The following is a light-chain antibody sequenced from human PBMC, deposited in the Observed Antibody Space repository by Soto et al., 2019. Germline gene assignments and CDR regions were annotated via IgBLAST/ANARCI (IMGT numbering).Light chain of an antibody. V-gene: IGKV2-30*02. CDR2: KVS. CDR3: MQRTHWSPYT. CDR1: QSLVHSDGNTY. J-gene: IGKJ2*01. Sequence: DVVMTQSPLSLPVTLGQPASISCRSSQSLVHSDGNTYLNWFQQRPGQSPRRLIYKVSNRDSGVPDRLSGSGSGTNFTLKISRVEAEDVGVYYCMQRTHWSPYTFGQGTKLEIK.